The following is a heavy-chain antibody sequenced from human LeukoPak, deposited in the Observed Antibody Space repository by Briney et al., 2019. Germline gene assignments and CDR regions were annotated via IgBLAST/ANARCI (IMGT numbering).Heavy chain of an antibody. CDR1: GFTFNNFA. V-gene: IGHV3-23*01. D-gene: IGHD2-8*01. J-gene: IGHJ4*02. CDR2: ISGSGGST. CDR3: AKDPDCTSGVCYTFFDY. Sequence: GGSLRLSRAASGFTFNNFAMSWVRQAPGKGLEWVSAISGSGGSTYYADSVKGRFTISRDNSKNTLYLQMNSLRAEDTAVYYCAKDPDCTSGVCYTFFDYWGQGTLVTVSS.